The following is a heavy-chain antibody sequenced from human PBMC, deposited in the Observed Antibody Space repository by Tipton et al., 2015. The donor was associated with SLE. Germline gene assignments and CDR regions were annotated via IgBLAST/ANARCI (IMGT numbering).Heavy chain of an antibody. Sequence: SLRLSCAASGFTFSDYYMSWIRPAPGKGLEWVSYISSSGSTIYYADSVKGRFTISRDNAKNSLYLQMNSLRAEDTAVHYCARADSSGWTDYWGLGTLVTVSS. CDR2: ISSSGSTI. CDR3: ARADSSGWTDY. D-gene: IGHD6-19*01. CDR1: GFTFSDYY. J-gene: IGHJ4*02. V-gene: IGHV3-11*01.